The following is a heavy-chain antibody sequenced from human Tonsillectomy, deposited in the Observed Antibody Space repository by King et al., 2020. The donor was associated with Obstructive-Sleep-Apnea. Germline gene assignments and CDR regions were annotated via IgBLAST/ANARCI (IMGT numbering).Heavy chain of an antibody. CDR2: ISWNSGSI. CDR1: GFTFDDYA. CDR3: AKDIHSSGYLSPYFDY. J-gene: IGHJ4*02. V-gene: IGHV3-9*01. Sequence: EVQLVESGGGLVQPGRSLRLSCAASGFTFDDYAMHWVRQAPGKGLEWVSGISWNSGSIGYADSVKGRFTISRDNAKNSLYLQMNSLRAEDTALYYCAKDIHSSGYLSPYFDYWGQGTLVTVSS. D-gene: IGHD3-22*01.